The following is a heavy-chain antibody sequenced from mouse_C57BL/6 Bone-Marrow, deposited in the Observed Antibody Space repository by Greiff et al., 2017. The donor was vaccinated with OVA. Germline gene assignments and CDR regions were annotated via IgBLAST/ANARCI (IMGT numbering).Heavy chain of an antibody. CDR3: TRAGTAQATDYAMDY. D-gene: IGHD3-2*02. CDR1: GFTFSSYA. V-gene: IGHV5-9-1*02. CDR2: ISSGGDYI. Sequence: EVMLVESGEGLVKPGGSLKLSCAASGFTFSSYAMSWVRQTPEKRLEWVAYISSGGDYIYYADTVKGRFTISRDNARNTLYLQRSSLKSEDTAMYYCTRAGTAQATDYAMDYWGQGTSVTVAS. J-gene: IGHJ4*01.